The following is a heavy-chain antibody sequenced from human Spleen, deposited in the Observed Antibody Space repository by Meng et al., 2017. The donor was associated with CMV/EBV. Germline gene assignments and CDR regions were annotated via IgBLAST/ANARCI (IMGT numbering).Heavy chain of an antibody. CDR2: INPDGGGS. V-gene: IGHV1-2*02. CDR1: GYTFVGYY. J-gene: IGHJ6*02. D-gene: IGHD3-3*01. Sequence: ASVKVSCKASGYTFVGYYIHWVRQAPGQGPEWMGWINPDGGGSKYAQKFQGRVTMTRDTSISTAYMDLNRLRSDDTAIYYCARTLPPNTIFGVVIYYGMEVWGQGTTVTVSS. CDR3: ARTLPPNTIFGVVIYYGMEV.